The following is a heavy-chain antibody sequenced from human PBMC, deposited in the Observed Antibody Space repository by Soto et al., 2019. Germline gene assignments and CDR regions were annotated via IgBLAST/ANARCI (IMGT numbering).Heavy chain of an antibody. D-gene: IGHD1-26*01. Sequence: EVQLLESGGDLVQPGGSLRLSCAASGFTFSSYAVNWVRQAPGKGLEWVSAINGGSSTKYYADSVKGRLTISRAKSRNTLYLQMNSLRAEDTAIYYCARVIMGAMVHAFEIWGQGTMVAVSS. CDR2: INGGSSTK. CDR1: GFTFSSYA. J-gene: IGHJ3*02. V-gene: IGHV3-23*01. CDR3: ARVIMGAMVHAFEI.